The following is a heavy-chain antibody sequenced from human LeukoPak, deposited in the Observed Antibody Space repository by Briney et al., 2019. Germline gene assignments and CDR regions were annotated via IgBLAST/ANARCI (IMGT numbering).Heavy chain of an antibody. J-gene: IGHJ3*02. Sequence: GGSLRLSCAASGFTFSSYWMYWVRQAPGKGLVWVSRINTDGSSTTYADSVKGRFTISRDNAKNTLYLQMNSLRAEDTAVYYGAKVLAVAGTGAFDIWGQGTMVTVSS. CDR1: GFTFSSYW. CDR2: INTDGSST. V-gene: IGHV3-74*01. D-gene: IGHD6-19*01. CDR3: AKVLAVAGTGAFDI.